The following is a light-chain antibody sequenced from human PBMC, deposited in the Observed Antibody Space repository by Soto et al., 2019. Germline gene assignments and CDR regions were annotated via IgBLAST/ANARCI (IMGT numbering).Light chain of an antibody. Sequence: DIQMTQSPSTLSASVGDRVTITCRASQSVSSWLAWYQQEPGKAPKVLIYDASSLESGVPSRFSGSGSGTEFTLTISSLQPDDFATYYCQQYNRYWTFGQGTKV. CDR3: QQYNRYWT. V-gene: IGKV1-5*01. CDR2: DAS. CDR1: QSVSSW. J-gene: IGKJ1*01.